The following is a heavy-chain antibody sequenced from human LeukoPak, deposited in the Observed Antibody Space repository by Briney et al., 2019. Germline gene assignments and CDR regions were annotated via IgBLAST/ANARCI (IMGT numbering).Heavy chain of an antibody. D-gene: IGHD6-19*01. J-gene: IGHJ5*02. CDR1: GGTFSNYH. CDR3: ARAQAVAGLNWFDP. Sequence: SVKVSCKASGGTFSNYHINWVRQAPGEGLECMGGIIPIFDSPNYAQKFQGRVTITADESTSTVYMEVSSLRSEDTAVYYCARAQAVAGLNWFDPWGQGTLVTVSS. V-gene: IGHV1-69*13. CDR2: IIPIFDSP.